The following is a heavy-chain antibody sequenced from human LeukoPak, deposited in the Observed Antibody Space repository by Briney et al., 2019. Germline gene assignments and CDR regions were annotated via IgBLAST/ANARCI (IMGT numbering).Heavy chain of an antibody. CDR3: VRDIGAAGGVDY. Sequence: PGGSLRLSCAASGFIVIDKYMSWVRQAPGKGLEWVSVIYTSGGTYYADSVKGRFTISRDNSKNTLYLQMNSLRAEDTAIYYCVRDIGAAGGVDYRGQGTLVTVSS. D-gene: IGHD6-25*01. J-gene: IGHJ4*02. V-gene: IGHV3-53*01. CDR2: IYTSGGT. CDR1: GFIVIDKY.